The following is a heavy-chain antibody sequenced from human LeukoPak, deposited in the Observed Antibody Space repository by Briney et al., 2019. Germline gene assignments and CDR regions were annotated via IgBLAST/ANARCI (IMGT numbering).Heavy chain of an antibody. CDR1: GFTFSSHA. D-gene: IGHD2-2*02. CDR3: AKSDCSSTSCYIVDY. V-gene: IGHV3-23*01. J-gene: IGHJ4*02. Sequence: PGGSLRLSCAASGFTFSSHAMRWVPQAPGKGLEWVSAISGSACSKYYADSVQGRFTISREKSKNTLYLQMNSLRAEETAVYYCAKSDCSSTSCYIVDYWGQGTLVTVSS. CDR2: ISGSACSK.